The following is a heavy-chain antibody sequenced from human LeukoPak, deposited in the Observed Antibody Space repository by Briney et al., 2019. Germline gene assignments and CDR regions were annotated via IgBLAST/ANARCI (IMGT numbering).Heavy chain of an antibody. D-gene: IGHD1-26*01. J-gene: IGHJ4*02. CDR1: GFTFSNYW. CDR2: IKQDGSEK. Sequence: GGSLRLSCAASGFTFSNYWMSWVRQAPGKGLVWVANIKQDGSEKYYVDSVKGRFTISRDNAKNSLYLQMNSLRAEDTAVYYCARDSWELRGPWGQGTLVTVSS. CDR3: ARDSWELRGP. V-gene: IGHV3-7*01.